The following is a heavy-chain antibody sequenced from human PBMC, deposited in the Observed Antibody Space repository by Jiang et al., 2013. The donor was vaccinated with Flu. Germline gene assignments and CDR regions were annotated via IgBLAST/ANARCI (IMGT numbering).Heavy chain of an antibody. CDR1: GFTFSDHY. V-gene: IGHV3-72*01. CDR2: TRNKANSYTT. J-gene: IGHJ4*02. Sequence: MQLLESGGGLVQPGGSLRLSCAASGFTFSDHYMDWVRQAPGKGLEWVGRTRNKANSYTTEYAASAKGRFTISRDDSKNSLYLQMNSLKTEDTAVYYCARGGMTPFDYWGQGTLVTVSS. D-gene: IGHD1-1*01. CDR3: ARGGMTPFDY.